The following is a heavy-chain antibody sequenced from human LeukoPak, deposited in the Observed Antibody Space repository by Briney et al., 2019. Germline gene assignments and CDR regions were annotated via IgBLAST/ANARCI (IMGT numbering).Heavy chain of an antibody. CDR2: INPNSGGT. CDR3: AIYPRNIVVVPAAI. D-gene: IGHD2-2*01. V-gene: IGHV1-2*02. CDR1: GYTLTGYY. Sequence: ASVKVSCKASGYTLTGYYMRWVRQAPGQGLEWMGWINPNSGGTNYAQKFQGRVTMTRDTSISTAYMELSRLRSDDTAVYYCAIYPRNIVVVPAAIWGQGTLVTVSS. J-gene: IGHJ4*02.